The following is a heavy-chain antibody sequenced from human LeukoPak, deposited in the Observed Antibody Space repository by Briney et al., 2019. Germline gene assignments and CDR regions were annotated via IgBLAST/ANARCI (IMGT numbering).Heavy chain of an antibody. CDR1: GFTFSSYA. J-gene: IGHJ4*02. V-gene: IGHV3-23*01. CDR3: AKEFFGSGNYFNGVFDS. D-gene: IGHD3-10*01. Sequence: GGSLRLSCATSGFTFSSYAMSWVRQAPGKGLEWVSSIRGGGDNIQYAVSVKGRFTISRDNSNNTLHLQMNSLRAEDTAVYYCAKEFFGSGNYFNGVFDSWGQGALVTVSS. CDR2: IRGGGDNI.